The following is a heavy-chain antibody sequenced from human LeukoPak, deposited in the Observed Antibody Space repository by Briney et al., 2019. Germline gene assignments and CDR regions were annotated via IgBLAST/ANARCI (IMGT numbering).Heavy chain of an antibody. CDR1: GFTFDDYA. CDR2: ISWNSGSI. V-gene: IGHV3-9*01. D-gene: IGHD6-19*01. Sequence: PGGSLRLSCAASGFTFDDYAMHWVRHAPGKGLGWVSGISWNSGSIGYADSVKGRFTISRDNAKNSLYLQMNSLRAEDTALYYCAKDTGSSGPFDYWGQGTLVTVSS. CDR3: AKDTGSSGPFDY. J-gene: IGHJ4*02.